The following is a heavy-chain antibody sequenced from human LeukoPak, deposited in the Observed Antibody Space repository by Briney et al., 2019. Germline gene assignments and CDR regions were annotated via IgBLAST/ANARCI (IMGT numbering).Heavy chain of an antibody. V-gene: IGHV4-34*01. CDR3: ARRGQAGYLY. D-gene: IGHD3-16*02. J-gene: IGHJ4*02. CDR1: GGSLSGYY. Sequence: PSETLSLTCAVYGGSLSGYYWSWIRQPPGKGLEWIGEINHSGSTNYNPSLKSRVTISVDTSKNQFSLNLSFVTAADTAVYFCARRGQAGYLYWGQGTLVTVSS. CDR2: INHSGST.